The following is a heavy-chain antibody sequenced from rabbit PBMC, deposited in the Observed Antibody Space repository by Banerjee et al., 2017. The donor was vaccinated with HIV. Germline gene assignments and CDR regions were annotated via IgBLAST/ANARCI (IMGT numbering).Heavy chain of an antibody. D-gene: IGHD1-1*01. CDR3: ARAGTSGYYYMSFNL. CDR1: GFSFSSGYD. J-gene: IGHJ4*01. V-gene: IGHV1S40*01. Sequence: QSLEESGGDLVKPGASLTLTCTASGFSFSSGYDMCWVRQAPGKGLEWIACIDAGTASWAKGRFTISKTSSTTVTLQMTSLTAADTATYFCARAGTSGYYYMSFNLWGQGTLVTVS. CDR2: IDAGT.